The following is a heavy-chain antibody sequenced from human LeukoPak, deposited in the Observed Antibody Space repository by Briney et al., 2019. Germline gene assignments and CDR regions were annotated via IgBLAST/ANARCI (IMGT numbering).Heavy chain of an antibody. CDR3: TTYSDITGSFDH. D-gene: IGHD3-22*01. CDR1: GASISSYY. V-gene: IGHV4-59*01. J-gene: IGHJ4*02. Sequence: KTSETLSLTCTVSGASISSYYWSWIRQPPGKGLEWIGYTFRSVTTKYHPSLQSRVSISLDTSKNQFSLDMTSVTVADTAVYYCTTYSDITGSFDHWGQGTLVTVSS. CDR2: TFRSVTT.